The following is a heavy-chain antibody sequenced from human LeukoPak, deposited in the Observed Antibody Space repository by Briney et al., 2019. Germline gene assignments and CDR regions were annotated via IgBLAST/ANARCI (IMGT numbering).Heavy chain of an antibody. J-gene: IGHJ4*02. CDR1: RYTFTSYY. D-gene: IGHD4-11*01. CDR2: INPSGGST. V-gene: IGHV1-46*01. Sequence: ASVKVSCKASRYTFTSYYIPWVRQVPGQGPEWMGIINPSGGSTTYAQKFQGRVTMTRDTSTSTVNMELRSLRSEDTAVYYCARLIHDYTNYFDYWGQGTLVTVSS. CDR3: ARLIHDYTNYFDY.